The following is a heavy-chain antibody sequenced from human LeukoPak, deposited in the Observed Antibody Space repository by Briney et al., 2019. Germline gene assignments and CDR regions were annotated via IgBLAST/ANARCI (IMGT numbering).Heavy chain of an antibody. CDR1: GVSISSSTYY. CDR3: VRLAALGYSFAPRYAFDI. J-gene: IGHJ3*02. Sequence: PSETLSLTCTVSGVSISSSTYYWGWIRQPPGKGLEWIGSSYSRGNTYYNPSLKSRATISMDTSKNQFSLKLTSVTAADTAVYYCVRLAALGYSFAPRYAFDIWGQGTMVTVSS. V-gene: IGHV4-39*01. CDR2: SYSRGNT. D-gene: IGHD5-18*01.